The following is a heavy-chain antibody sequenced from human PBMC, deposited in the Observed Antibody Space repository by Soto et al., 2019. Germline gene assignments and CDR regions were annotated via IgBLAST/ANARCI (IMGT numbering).Heavy chain of an antibody. Sequence: GGSLRLSCAASGFTFSSYAMSWVRQAPGKGLEWVSAISGSGGSTYYADSVKGRFTISRDNSKNTLYLQMNSLRAEDTAVYYCAKGPPNHCSGGSCFFDYWGQGTLVTVSS. V-gene: IGHV3-23*01. CDR1: GFTFSSYA. CDR2: ISGSGGST. J-gene: IGHJ4*02. D-gene: IGHD2-15*01. CDR3: AKGPPNHCSGGSCFFDY.